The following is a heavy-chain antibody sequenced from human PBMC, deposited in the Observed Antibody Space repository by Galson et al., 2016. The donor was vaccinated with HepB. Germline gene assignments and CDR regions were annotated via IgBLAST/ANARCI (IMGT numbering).Heavy chain of an antibody. CDR3: SRDRNFAADT. J-gene: IGHJ5*02. Sequence: QAPGEGLKWVSRINGDGSTTVYADSVKGRFTISRDNAKSILFLQMTSLRAEDTAVYFCSRDRNFAADTWGQGTLVTVSS. D-gene: IGHD6-13*01. CDR2: INGDGSTT. V-gene: IGHV3-74*01.